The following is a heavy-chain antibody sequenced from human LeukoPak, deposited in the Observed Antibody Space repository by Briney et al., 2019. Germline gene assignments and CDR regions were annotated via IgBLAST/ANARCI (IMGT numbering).Heavy chain of an antibody. CDR2: INYSGST. V-gene: IGHV4-34*01. J-gene: IGHJ5*02. D-gene: IGHD2-2*01. CDR3: ARRSCSSTSCYLFDP. Sequence: SETLSLTCAIYGGSFNNYYWSWIRQPPGKGLEWIGEINYSGSTNYNPSLKSRVTISVDTSVNQFSLKLTSVTAADTALYYCARRSCSSTSCYLFDPWGQGTLVTVSS. CDR1: GGSFNNYY.